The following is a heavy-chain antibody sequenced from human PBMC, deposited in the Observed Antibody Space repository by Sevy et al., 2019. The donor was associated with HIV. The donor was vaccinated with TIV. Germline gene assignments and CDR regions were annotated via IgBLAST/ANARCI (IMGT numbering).Heavy chain of an antibody. CDR3: AKGLGMVQGALLSDDV. V-gene: IGHV3-30*02. CDR1: GFTFSRYG. J-gene: IGHJ3*01. CDR2: IRYDGSTK. D-gene: IGHD3-10*01. Sequence: GGSLRLSCAASGFTFSRYGMHWVRQAPGKGLEWVAFIRYDGSTKYYAESGKGRFIISRDNSKDTLYLQMNSLRSDDTSVYYCAKGLGMVQGALLSDDVWGQGTMVTVSS.